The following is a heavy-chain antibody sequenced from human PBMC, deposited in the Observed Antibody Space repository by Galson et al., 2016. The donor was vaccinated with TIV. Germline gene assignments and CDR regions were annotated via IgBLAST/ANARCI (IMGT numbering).Heavy chain of an antibody. J-gene: IGHJ3*01. CDR3: ARDPNGDWIGAFDF. CDR2: VHAGGGGA. V-gene: IGHV3-23*01. D-gene: IGHD4-17*01. Sequence: SLRLSCAASGFTFSKYAMIWVRQAPGKGLAWVSAVHAGGGGASYSDSVKGRFTISRDNSRNTLFLQMSSLTVEDTAVYFCARDPNGDWIGAFDFWGRGIMVTGSS. CDR1: GFTFSKYA.